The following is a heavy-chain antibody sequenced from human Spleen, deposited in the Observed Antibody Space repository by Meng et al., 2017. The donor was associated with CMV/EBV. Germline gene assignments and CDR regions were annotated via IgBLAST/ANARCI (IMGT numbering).Heavy chain of an antibody. CDR3: ARERTGTYSSYGMDV. J-gene: IGHJ6*02. Sequence: GGSLRLSCAAPGFNFRTYDMDWVRQPPGKGLEWVAFISYDGNNKYHSDSLKGRFTISRDNSENTLYLQMNSLSPDDTAVYYCARERTGTYSSYGMDVWGQGTTVTVSS. D-gene: IGHD1-1*01. CDR2: ISYDGNNK. CDR1: GFNFRTYD. V-gene: IGHV3-30*03.